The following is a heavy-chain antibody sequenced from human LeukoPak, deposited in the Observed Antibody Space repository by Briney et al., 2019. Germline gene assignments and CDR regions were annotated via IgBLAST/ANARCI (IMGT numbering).Heavy chain of an antibody. CDR1: GFTFSSYA. Sequence: GGSLRLSCAASGFTFSSYAMHWVRQAPGKGLEWVAVISYDGSNKYYADSVKGRFTISRDNSKNTLYLQMNSLRAEDTAVYYCARDPSYYDILTDGRRGAFDIWGQGTMVTVSS. CDR3: ARDPSYYDILTDGRRGAFDI. D-gene: IGHD3-9*01. V-gene: IGHV3-30*04. J-gene: IGHJ3*02. CDR2: ISYDGSNK.